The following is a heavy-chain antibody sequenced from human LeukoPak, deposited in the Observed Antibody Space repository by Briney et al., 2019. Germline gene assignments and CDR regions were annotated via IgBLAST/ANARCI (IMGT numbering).Heavy chain of an antibody. J-gene: IGHJ6*02. CDR2: INPNSGGT. Sequence: ASVKVSCKASGYTFTGYYMHWVRQAPGQGLEWMRWINPNSGGTNYAQKFQGRVTMTRDTSISTAYMELSRLRSDDTAVYYCAREKDIVVVPAAMLDYYGMDVWGQGTTVTVSS. CDR1: GYTFTGYY. D-gene: IGHD2-2*01. CDR3: AREKDIVVVPAAMLDYYGMDV. V-gene: IGHV1-2*02.